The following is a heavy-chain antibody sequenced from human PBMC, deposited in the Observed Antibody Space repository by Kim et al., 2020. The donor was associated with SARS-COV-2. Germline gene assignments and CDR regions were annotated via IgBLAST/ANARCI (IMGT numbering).Heavy chain of an antibody. CDR3: ARRTEAGGYFDF. J-gene: IGHJ4*02. D-gene: IGHD2-15*01. V-gene: IGHV4-39*01. Sequence: TYYNPSLKSRVTISVDTSSNQFSLNRASVTAADAAVYYCARRTEAGGYFDFWGQGSPVTVAS. CDR2: T.